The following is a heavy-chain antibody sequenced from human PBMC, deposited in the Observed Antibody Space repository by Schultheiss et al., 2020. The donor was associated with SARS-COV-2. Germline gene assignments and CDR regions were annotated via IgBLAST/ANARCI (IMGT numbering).Heavy chain of an antibody. D-gene: IGHD1-14*01. J-gene: IGHJ6*03. CDR2: INHSGST. V-gene: IGHV4-4*02. Sequence: GSLRLSCAASGFIFSTYAMSWVRQAPGKGLEWIGEINHSGSTNYNPSLKSRVTISVDTSKNQFSLKLSSVTAADTAVYYCARDINLYYYYMDVWGKGTTVTVSS. CDR1: GFIFSTYA. CDR3: ARDINLYYYYMDV.